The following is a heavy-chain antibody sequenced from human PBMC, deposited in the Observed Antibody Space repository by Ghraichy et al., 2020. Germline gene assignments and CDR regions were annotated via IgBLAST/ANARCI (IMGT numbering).Heavy chain of an antibody. CDR3: ARRDRRTYAFDI. J-gene: IGHJ3*02. V-gene: IGHV1-69*13. CDR1: GGTFSSYA. Sequence: SVKVSCKASGGTFSSYAISWVRQAPGQGLEWMGGIIPIFGTANYAQKFQGRVTITADESTSTAYMELSSLRSEDTAVYYCARRDRRTYAFDIWGQGTMVTVSS. D-gene: IGHD1-14*01. CDR2: IIPIFGTA.